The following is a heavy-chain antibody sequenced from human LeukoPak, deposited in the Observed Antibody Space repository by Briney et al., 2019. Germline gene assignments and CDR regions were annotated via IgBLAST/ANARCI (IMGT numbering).Heavy chain of an antibody. CDR3: ARVKPRDYFDS. CDR1: GGSINSSTYH. J-gene: IGHJ4*02. CDR2: IYYSGST. V-gene: IGHV4-39*07. Sequence: SETLSLTCTVSGGSINSSTYHWGWIRQPPGKGLEWIGSIYYSGSTYYNASLKSRVTISADTSKNHFSLKLSSVTAADTAVFYCARVKPRDYFDSWGQGTLVTVSS.